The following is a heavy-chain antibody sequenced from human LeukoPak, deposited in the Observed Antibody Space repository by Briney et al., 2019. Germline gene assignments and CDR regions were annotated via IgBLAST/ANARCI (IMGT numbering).Heavy chain of an antibody. Sequence: GGSLRLSCAASGFNFNIYPMSWVRQAPGKGLEWVSSISGIGRTTYYADSVKGRFTISRDNAKNSLYLQMNSLRAEDTAVYYCAREPIYYYYMDVWGKGTTVTISS. D-gene: IGHD5-24*01. CDR1: GFNFNIYP. CDR3: AREPIYYYYMDV. V-gene: IGHV3-48*03. J-gene: IGHJ6*03. CDR2: ISGIGRTT.